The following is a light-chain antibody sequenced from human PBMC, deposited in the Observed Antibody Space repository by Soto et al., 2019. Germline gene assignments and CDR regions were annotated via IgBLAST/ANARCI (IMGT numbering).Light chain of an antibody. CDR2: GAS. CDR3: QKYGNFWT. Sequence: EIVMSQSPATLSVSPGERATLSFRASQSVTINLAWYQQKPGQAPRLLIYGASSRATGIPDRFSGSGSGTDFSLTIRRLEPDDFAVYYSQKYGNFWTFGQGTKVDVK. CDR1: QSVTIN. V-gene: IGKV3-20*01. J-gene: IGKJ1*01.